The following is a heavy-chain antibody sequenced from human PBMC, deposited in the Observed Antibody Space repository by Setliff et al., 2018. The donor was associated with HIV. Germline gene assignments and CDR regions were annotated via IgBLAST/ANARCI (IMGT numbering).Heavy chain of an antibody. CDR1: GYIFTQYA. CDR3: ARGVNTAKVEDF. J-gene: IGHJ4*02. Sequence: GASVKVSCKTSGYIFTQYAVHWVRQAPGQRLEWMGWINGGNGKTKYSQKFQGRVTFTRDTSTTTAYMEVSSLRSEDTAVYYCARGVNTAKVEDFWGQGTLVTV. CDR2: INGGNGKT. D-gene: IGHD2-15*01. V-gene: IGHV1-3*01.